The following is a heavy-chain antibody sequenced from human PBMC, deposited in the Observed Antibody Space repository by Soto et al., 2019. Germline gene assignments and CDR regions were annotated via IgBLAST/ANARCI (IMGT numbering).Heavy chain of an antibody. CDR1: EFTSDDDA. V-gene: IGHV3-9*02. Sequence: GGSPXLSFAASEFTSDDDAMHWVRQAPGKGLEWVSGISWNSGSIGYADSVKGRFTISRDNAKNSLYLQMNSLRAEDTALYYCAKDLSPRNFWGGYVFDYWGQGTLVTVSS. CDR2: ISWNSGSI. D-gene: IGHD3-3*01. CDR3: AKDLSPRNFWGGYVFDY. J-gene: IGHJ4*02.